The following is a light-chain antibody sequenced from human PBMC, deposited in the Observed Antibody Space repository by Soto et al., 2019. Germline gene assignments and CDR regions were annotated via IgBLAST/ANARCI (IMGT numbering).Light chain of an antibody. CDR1: SSNIGSHF. V-gene: IGLV1-47*01. J-gene: IGLJ7*01. Sequence: QSVLTQPPSASGTPGQSLTICCCGSSSNIGSHFVYWYQHVPGTAPKLLIFRDGQRPSGVPARFFGSKSGTSASLAFSGLRSEDEADYYCAVWDQSLTGWVFGGGTQLTVL. CDR3: AVWDQSLTGWV. CDR2: RDG.